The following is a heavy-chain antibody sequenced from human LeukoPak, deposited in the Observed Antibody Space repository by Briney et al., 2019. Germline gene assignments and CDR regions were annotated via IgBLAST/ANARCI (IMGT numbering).Heavy chain of an antibody. V-gene: IGHV3-21*01. Sequence: GGSLRLSCAASGFTFSSYAMSWVRQAPGKGLEWVSSISSSSSYIYYADSVKGRFTISRDNAKNSLYLQMNSLRAEDTAVYYCARGKQQLHAFDIWGQGTMVTVSS. CDR2: ISSSSSYI. CDR1: GFTFSSYA. J-gene: IGHJ3*02. D-gene: IGHD6-13*01. CDR3: ARGKQQLHAFDI.